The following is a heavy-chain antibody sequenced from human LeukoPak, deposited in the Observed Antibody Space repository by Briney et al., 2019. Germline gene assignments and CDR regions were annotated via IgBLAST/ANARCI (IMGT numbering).Heavy chain of an antibody. CDR3: AWNDIDYYDSSGYYYGFDP. D-gene: IGHD3-22*01. CDR1: GYTFTSYG. J-gene: IGHJ5*02. Sequence: ASVKVSCKASGYTFTSYGISWVRQAPGQGLEWMGWISAYNGNTNYAQKLQGRVTMTTDTSTSTAYMELRSLRSDDTAVYYCAWNDIDYYDSSGYYYGFDPWGQGTLVTVSS. V-gene: IGHV1-18*01. CDR2: ISAYNGNT.